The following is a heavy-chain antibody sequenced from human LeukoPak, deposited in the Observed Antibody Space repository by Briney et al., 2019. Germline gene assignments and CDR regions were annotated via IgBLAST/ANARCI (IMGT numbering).Heavy chain of an antibody. J-gene: IGHJ4*02. CDR2: INHSGST. V-gene: IGHV4-39*07. CDR3: ARGGWRSYYPRPLFDY. D-gene: IGHD1-26*01. Sequence: ASETLSLTCTVSGGSIKSNNYYWSWLRQPPGKGLGWIGDINHSGSTNYNPSLKSRVTISVDTSKNQFSLKLSSVAAADTAVYYCARGGWRSYYPRPLFDYWGQGTLVTVSS. CDR1: GGSIKSNNYY.